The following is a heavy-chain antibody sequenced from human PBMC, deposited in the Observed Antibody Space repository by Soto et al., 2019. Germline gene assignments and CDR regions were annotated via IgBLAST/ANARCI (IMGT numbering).Heavy chain of an antibody. CDR3: ARRYDPYYFDY. D-gene: IGHD1-1*01. Sequence: QITLKESGPTLVKPTQTLTLTCTFSGFSLTTSGVAVGWIRQPPGKALEWLALIYGTDDKFYSPSLRSRLTITKDTSKNQVFLTMTNMDPVDTATYYCARRYDPYYFDYWGQGTLVTVSS. J-gene: IGHJ4*02. CDR2: IYGTDDK. CDR1: GFSLTTSGVA. V-gene: IGHV2-5*01.